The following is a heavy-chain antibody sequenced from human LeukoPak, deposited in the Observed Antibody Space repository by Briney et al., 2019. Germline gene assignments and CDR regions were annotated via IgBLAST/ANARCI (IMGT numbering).Heavy chain of an antibody. Sequence: SETLSLTCAVYGGSFSGYYWSWIRQPPGKGLEWIGEINHSGSTNYNPSLKSRVTISVDTSKNQFSLKLSSVTAADTAVYYGAGGLDYDILTVPSPDAFDIWGQGTMVTVSS. D-gene: IGHD3-9*01. V-gene: IGHV4-34*01. CDR1: GGSFSGYY. J-gene: IGHJ3*02. CDR3: AGGLDYDILTVPSPDAFDI. CDR2: INHSGST.